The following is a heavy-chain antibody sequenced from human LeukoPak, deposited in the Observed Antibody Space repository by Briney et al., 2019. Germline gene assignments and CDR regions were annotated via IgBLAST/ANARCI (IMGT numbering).Heavy chain of an antibody. Sequence: PSETLSLTCAVYGGSFSGYYWSWIRQPPGKGLEWIGEINHSGSNNYNPYLKSRVTISVHTSNNQFSLKLSSVTAADTAVYYCARNYYDSSGYLPFDYWGQGTLVTVSS. J-gene: IGHJ4*02. CDR3: ARNYYDSSGYLPFDY. CDR2: INHSGSN. D-gene: IGHD3-22*01. V-gene: IGHV4-34*01. CDR1: GGSFSGYY.